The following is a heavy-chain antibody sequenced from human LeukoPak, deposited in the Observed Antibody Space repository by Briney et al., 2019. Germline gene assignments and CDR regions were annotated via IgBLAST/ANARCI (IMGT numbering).Heavy chain of an antibody. J-gene: IGHJ4*02. D-gene: IGHD6-19*01. Sequence: SETLSLTCTVSGDSISSYYWTWIRQPPGKGLEWIGYIYYSGSTNYNPSLKSRVTISVDTSKNQFSLKLTSVTAADTAVYCCARDRTGWLAPDYWGQGILVTVSS. CDR2: IYYSGST. CDR3: ARDRTGWLAPDY. CDR1: GDSISSYY. V-gene: IGHV4-59*01.